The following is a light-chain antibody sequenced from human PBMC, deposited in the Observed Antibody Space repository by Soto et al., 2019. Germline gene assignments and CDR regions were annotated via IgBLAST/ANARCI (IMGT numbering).Light chain of an antibody. J-gene: IGKJ1*01. Sequence: MTQSPLSLPVTPGEPASISCRASQSISSYLDWYQQKPGKAPKLLIYAASSLQSGVPSRFSGSGSGTDFTLTISSLQPEDFATYYCQQSYSTLRTFGQGTKVDIK. V-gene: IGKV1-39*01. CDR1: QSISSY. CDR3: QQSYSTLRT. CDR2: AAS.